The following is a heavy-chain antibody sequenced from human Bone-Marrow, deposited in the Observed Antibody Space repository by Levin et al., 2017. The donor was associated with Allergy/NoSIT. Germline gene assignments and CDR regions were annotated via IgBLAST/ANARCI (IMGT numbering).Heavy chain of an antibody. Sequence: ASVKVSCKASGYTFTTYAIHWVRQAPGQRLEWMGCINAGNGNTKYSQTFQGRVTITRDTSASTAYMELSSLRSEDTAVYYCARVTNPLVVITSPLDYWGQGTLVTVSS. D-gene: IGHD3-22*01. J-gene: IGHJ4*02. CDR2: INAGNGNT. CDR3: ARVTNPLVVITSPLDY. V-gene: IGHV1-3*01. CDR1: GYTFTTYA.